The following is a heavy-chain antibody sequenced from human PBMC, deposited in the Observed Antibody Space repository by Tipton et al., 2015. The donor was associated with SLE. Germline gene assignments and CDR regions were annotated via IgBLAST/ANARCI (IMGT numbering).Heavy chain of an antibody. Sequence: SLRLSCSASGFTFGDYAMIWFRQAPGKGLEWLGFIRSEASAGTAEYAASVKGRFTISRDDSKSIAYLQINTLKTEDTAVYFCTLGRLEGPATLDYWGQGMLVTVSS. D-gene: IGHD2-15*01. CDR1: GFTFGDYA. CDR2: IRSEASAGTA. V-gene: IGHV3-49*03. CDR3: TLGRLEGPATLDY. J-gene: IGHJ4*02.